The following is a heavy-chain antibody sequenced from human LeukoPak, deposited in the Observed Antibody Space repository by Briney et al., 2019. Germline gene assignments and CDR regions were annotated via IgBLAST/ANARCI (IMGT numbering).Heavy chain of an antibody. V-gene: IGHV3-7*01. D-gene: IGHD5-18*01. CDR3: ARDLAYSRLDY. J-gene: IGHJ4*02. CDR2: IKQDGSEK. Sequence: GGSLRLSCAASGFTLSNYWMSWVRQAPGKGLEWVANIKQDGSEKYYVDSVKGRFTISRDNAENSLYLQMNSLRVEDTAFYYCARDLAYSRLDYWGQGMLVTVSS. CDR1: GFTLSNYW.